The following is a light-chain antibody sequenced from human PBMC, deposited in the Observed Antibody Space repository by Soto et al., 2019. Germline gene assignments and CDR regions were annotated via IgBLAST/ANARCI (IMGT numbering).Light chain of an antibody. CDR2: DAS. CDR3: QQYGSSVWT. V-gene: IGKV3-20*01. J-gene: IGKJ1*01. CDR1: LSITSNF. Sequence: EIVLTQSPGTLSLSPGERATLSCRASLSITSNFLAWYQQKPGQAPRLLLYDASNSATGSPDSFSGSGSGTDFSLTISRLEPEDFGVYYCQQYGSSVWTFGQGTRVEIK.